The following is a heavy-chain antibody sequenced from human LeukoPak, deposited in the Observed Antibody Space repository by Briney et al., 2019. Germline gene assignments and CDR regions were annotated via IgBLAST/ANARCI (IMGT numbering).Heavy chain of an antibody. Sequence: SETLSLTCTVSGGSISSSSYYWGWIRQPPGKGLEWIGSIYYSGSTYYNPSLKSRVTISVDTSKNQFSLKLSSVTAADTAVYYCARGLSGSSRRLFDYWGQGTLVTVSS. D-gene: IGHD1-26*01. CDR3: ARGLSGSSRRLFDY. CDR2: IYYSGST. V-gene: IGHV4-39*01. CDR1: GGSISSSSYY. J-gene: IGHJ4*02.